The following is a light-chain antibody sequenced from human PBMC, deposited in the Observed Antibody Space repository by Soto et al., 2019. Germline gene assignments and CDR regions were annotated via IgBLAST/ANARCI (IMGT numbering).Light chain of an antibody. CDR1: TGTVTRGHY. CDR2: DTS. Sequence: QAVVTQEPSLTVSPGGTVTLTCGSSTGTVTRGHYPYWFQQQPGQAPRPLIYDTSNKHSGTPARFSGSLRGGKAALALSGAQHEDEDEYSGLLCHSGARPGNWVFGGGTKLTVL. CDR3: LLCHSGARPGNWV. J-gene: IGLJ3*02. V-gene: IGLV7-46*01.